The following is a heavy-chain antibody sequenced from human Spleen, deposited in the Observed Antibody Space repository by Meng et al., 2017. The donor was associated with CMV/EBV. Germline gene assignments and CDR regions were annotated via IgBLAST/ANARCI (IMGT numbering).Heavy chain of an antibody. CDR1: AYTFIDYF. Sequence: ASVKVSCKASAYTFIDYFIHWVRQAPGQGLEWMGWINPNSGGTDYAQKFQGRVTMVSDTSISTAYMELSRLRSDDTAVYYCARAGSYSNHGYYFDYWGQGTLVTVSS. V-gene: IGHV1-2*02. D-gene: IGHD4-11*01. CDR2: INPNSGGT. J-gene: IGHJ4*02. CDR3: ARAGSYSNHGYYFDY.